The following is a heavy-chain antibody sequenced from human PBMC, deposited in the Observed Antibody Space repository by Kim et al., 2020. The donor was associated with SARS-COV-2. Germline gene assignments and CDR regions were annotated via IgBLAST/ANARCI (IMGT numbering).Heavy chain of an antibody. D-gene: IGHD3-3*01. CDR1: GFTFDDYA. CDR3: AKPYYDFWSGYSGGAYYYYGMDV. J-gene: IGHJ6*02. V-gene: IGHV3-43*02. Sequence: GGSLRLSCAASGFTFDDYAMHWVRQAPGKGLEWVSLISGDGGSTYYADSVKGRFTISRDNSKNSLYLQMNSLRTEDTALYYCAKPYYDFWSGYSGGAYYYYGMDVWGQGTTVTVSS. CDR2: ISGDGGST.